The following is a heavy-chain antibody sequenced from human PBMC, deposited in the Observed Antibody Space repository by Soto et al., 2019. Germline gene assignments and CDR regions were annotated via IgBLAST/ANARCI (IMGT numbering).Heavy chain of an antibody. CDR1: GFTFDDYG. CDR3: AKDPSPDLAHGMDV. Sequence: EVPLVESGGGLVQPGRSLRLSCAASGFTFDDYGMHWVRQAPGKGLEWVSGISWNSGNIGYADSVKGRFTISRDNAKNSLYLQMNSLRGEDTALYYCAKDPSPDLAHGMDVWGQGTTVTVSS. J-gene: IGHJ6*02. V-gene: IGHV3-9*01. CDR2: ISWNSGNI.